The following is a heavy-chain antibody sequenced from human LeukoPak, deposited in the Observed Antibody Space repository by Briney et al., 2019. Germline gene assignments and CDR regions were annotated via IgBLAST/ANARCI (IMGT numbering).Heavy chain of an antibody. CDR1: GGSISSYY. CDR2: IYYSGST. D-gene: IGHD6-25*01. J-gene: IGHJ4*02. CDR3: ARHTPGGHYLDY. V-gene: IGHV4-59*08. Sequence: PSETLSLTCTVSGGSISSYYWSWIRQPPGKGLEWIGYIYYSGSTNYNPSLKSRVTISVDTSKNQFSLKLSSVTAADTAVYYCARHTPGGHYLDYWGQGTLVTVSS.